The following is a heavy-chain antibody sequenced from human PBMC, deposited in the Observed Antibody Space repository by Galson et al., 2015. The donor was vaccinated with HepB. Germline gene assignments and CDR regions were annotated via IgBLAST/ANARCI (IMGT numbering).Heavy chain of an antibody. D-gene: IGHD3-16*01. J-gene: IGHJ6*02. V-gene: IGHV3-11*05. Sequence: SLRLSCAASGFTFSDYYMSWIRQAPGKGLEWVSYISSSSSYTNYADSVKGRFTISRDNAKNSLYLQMNSLRAEDTAVYYCAREGGPYYYYYGMDVWGQGTTVTVSS. CDR1: GFTFSDYY. CDR2: ISSSSSYT. CDR3: AREGGPYYYYYGMDV.